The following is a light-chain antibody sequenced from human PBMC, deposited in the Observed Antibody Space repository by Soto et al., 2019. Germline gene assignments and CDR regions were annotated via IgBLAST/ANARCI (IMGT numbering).Light chain of an antibody. V-gene: IGKV1-5*03. Sequence: DIQMTQSPSTLSASVGDRVTITCRASQSIRKYLAWYQQKPGKAPKLLIYKASSLESGVPSRFSGSGSGTEFTLTISSLQPDDFATYYCQQYTNYWTFGQGTKVEIK. CDR3: QQYTNYWT. CDR1: QSIRKY. CDR2: KAS. J-gene: IGKJ1*01.